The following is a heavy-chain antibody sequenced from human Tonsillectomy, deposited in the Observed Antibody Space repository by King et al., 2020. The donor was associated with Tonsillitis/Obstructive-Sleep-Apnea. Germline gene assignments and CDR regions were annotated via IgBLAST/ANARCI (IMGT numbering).Heavy chain of an antibody. CDR1: GFTFSNYA. J-gene: IGHJ6*03. D-gene: IGHD3-16*02. CDR2: ISSSGSTP. V-gene: IGHV3-23*04. Sequence: VQLVESGGDLVQPGVSLRLSCAASGFTFSNYAMGWVRQAPGKGREWVSSISSSGSTPYYAYFVKGRFTISRDNSKNTLNLQMISLRAEDKAFFYCAKGYRAGSPAYYFYYMDVWGKGTTVTVSS. CDR3: AKGYRAGSPAYYFYYMDV.